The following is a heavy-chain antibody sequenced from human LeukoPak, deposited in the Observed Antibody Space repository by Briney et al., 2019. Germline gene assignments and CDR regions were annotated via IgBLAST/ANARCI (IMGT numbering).Heavy chain of an antibody. CDR2: IDHSGST. D-gene: IGHD3-10*01. CDR1: GYSISSGYY. CDR3: ARDRYYDSGSYYN. Sequence: SETLSLTCTVSGYSISSGYYWGWIRQPPGKGLEWTGSIDHSGSTYYNPSLKSRITISVDTSKNQFSLKLSSVTAADTAVYYCARDRYYDSGSYYNWGQGTLVTVSS. V-gene: IGHV4-38-2*02. J-gene: IGHJ4*02.